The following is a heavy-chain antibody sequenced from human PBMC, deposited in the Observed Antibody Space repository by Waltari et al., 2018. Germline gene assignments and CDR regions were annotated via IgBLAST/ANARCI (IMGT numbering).Heavy chain of an antibody. V-gene: IGHV3-30*04. CDR1: GFTFTSYA. J-gene: IGHJ4*02. CDR3: VRDYADF. Sequence: QVQLVESGGGVVQPGRSLRLSCAASGFTFTSYAMHWVRQAPGKGLEWVGVVTYDDINKFYAESVKGRFTISRDDSKNTVYLQMDSLRAEDTAVYFCVRDYADFRGQGTRVTVSS. D-gene: IGHD2-2*01. CDR2: VTYDDINK.